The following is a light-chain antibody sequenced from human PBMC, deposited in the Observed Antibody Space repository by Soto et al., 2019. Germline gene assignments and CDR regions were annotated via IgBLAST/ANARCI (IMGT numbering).Light chain of an antibody. V-gene: IGLV3-21*04. CDR1: NIGSKS. Sequence: SCELTQPPSVSVAPGKTARITCGGNNIGSKSVHWYQQKPGQAPVLVIYYDSDRPSGIPERFSGSNSGNTATLTISRVEAGDEDDYYCQVWDSSSDHPNVVFGGGTKLTVL. CDR3: QVWDSSSDHPNVV. CDR2: YDS. J-gene: IGLJ2*01.